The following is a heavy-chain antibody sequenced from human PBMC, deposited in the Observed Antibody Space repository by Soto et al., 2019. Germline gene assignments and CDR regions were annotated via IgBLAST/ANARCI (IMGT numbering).Heavy chain of an antibody. V-gene: IGHV1-18*01. CDR3: VKEAGAYRYDGSSEAGH. CDR2: ISGYNGNT. J-gene: IGHJ4*02. D-gene: IGHD6-6*01. CDR1: GYTFTSYS. Sequence: ASVKVSCKASGYTFTSYSVSWVRQAPGQGLEWMGWISGYNGNTNYAQKFLGRLTVTTDTPTSTAYMELRSLTSDDTAVYYCVKEAGAYRYDGSSEAGHWCQGTLVTVSS.